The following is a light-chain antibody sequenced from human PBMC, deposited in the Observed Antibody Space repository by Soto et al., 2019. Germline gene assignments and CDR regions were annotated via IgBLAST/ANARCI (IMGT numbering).Light chain of an antibody. CDR1: SSDVGAYNF. Sequence: QSALTQPASVSGSPGQSITISCTGTSSDVGAYNFVSWYQQHPGKAPKLMIYEVSNRPSGVSNRFSASKSGNTASLTISGLQAEDEADYYCNSYTTSSTHVFGTGTKLTVL. CDR2: EVS. CDR3: NSYTTSSTHV. J-gene: IGLJ1*01. V-gene: IGLV2-14*01.